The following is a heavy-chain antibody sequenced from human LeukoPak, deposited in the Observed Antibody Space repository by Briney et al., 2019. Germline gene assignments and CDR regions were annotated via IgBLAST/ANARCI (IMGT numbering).Heavy chain of an antibody. Sequence: RASVKVSCKASGYTFTGYYMHWVRQAPGQGLEWIGWINPNSGGTNYAQKFQGRVTMTRDTSISTAYMELSRLRSDDTAVYYCARGSDDFWSGYSPSYWGQGTLVTVSS. CDR1: GYTFTGYY. D-gene: IGHD3-3*01. V-gene: IGHV1-2*02. J-gene: IGHJ4*02. CDR2: INPNSGGT. CDR3: ARGSDDFWSGYSPSY.